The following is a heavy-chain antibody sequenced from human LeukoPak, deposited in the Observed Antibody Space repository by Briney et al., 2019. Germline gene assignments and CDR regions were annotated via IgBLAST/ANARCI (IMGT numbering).Heavy chain of an antibody. CDR3: ARERGSNWFDP. CDR2: IWYDGSNK. CDR1: GFTFSSYG. Sequence: PGGSLRLSCAASGFTFSSYGMHWVRQAPGKGLEWVAVIWYDGSNKYYADSVKGRFTISRDNSKNTLYLQMNSLRAEDTAVYYCARERGSNWFDPWGQGTLVTVSS. J-gene: IGHJ5*02. V-gene: IGHV3-33*01. D-gene: IGHD3-10*01.